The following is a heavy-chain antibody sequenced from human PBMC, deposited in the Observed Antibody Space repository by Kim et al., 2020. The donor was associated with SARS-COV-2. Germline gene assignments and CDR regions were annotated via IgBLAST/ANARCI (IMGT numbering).Heavy chain of an antibody. Sequence: GGSLRLSCAASGFTFSSYWMHWVRQAPGKGLVWVSRINSDGSSTSYADSVKGRFTISRDNAKNTLYLQMNSLRAEDTAVYYCALSGISERGYSSSYYDAFDIWGQGTMVTVSS. V-gene: IGHV3-74*01. D-gene: IGHD6-13*01. CDR3: ALSGISERGYSSSYYDAFDI. J-gene: IGHJ3*02. CDR1: GFTFSSYW. CDR2: INSDGSST.